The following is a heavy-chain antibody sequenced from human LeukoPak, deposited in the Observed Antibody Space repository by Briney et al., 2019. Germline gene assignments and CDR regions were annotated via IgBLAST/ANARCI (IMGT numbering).Heavy chain of an antibody. J-gene: IGHJ4*02. V-gene: IGHV3-7*01. CDR2: IKQDGSEK. D-gene: IGHD3-3*01. CDR3: ARDGGDFWSGLFDY. CDR1: GFTFSSYW. Sequence: GGSLRLSCAASGFTFSSYWMIWVRQAPGKGLEWVANIKQDGSEKYYVDSVKGRFTISRDNAKNSLYLQMNSLRAEDTAVYYCARDGGDFWSGLFDYWGQGTLVTVSS.